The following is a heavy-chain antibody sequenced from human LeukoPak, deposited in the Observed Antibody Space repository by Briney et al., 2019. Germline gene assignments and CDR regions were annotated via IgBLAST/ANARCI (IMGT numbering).Heavy chain of an antibody. CDR3: AREICSSTSCYTYNWFDP. D-gene: IGHD2-2*02. Sequence: SVKVSCKASGGTFSSYAISWVRQAPGQGLEWMGGIIPIFGTANYAQEFQGRVTITADESTSTAYMELSSLRSEDTAVYYCAREICSSTSCYTYNWFDPWGQGTLVTVSS. J-gene: IGHJ5*02. CDR2: IIPIFGTA. V-gene: IGHV1-69*13. CDR1: GGTFSSYA.